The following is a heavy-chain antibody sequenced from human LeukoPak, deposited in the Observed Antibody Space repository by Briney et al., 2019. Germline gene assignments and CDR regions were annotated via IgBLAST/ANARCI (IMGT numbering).Heavy chain of an antibody. D-gene: IGHD3-3*01. CDR3: ASVPLGYDFWSGYDF. V-gene: IGHV1-3*01. CDR1: GYTFTSYV. J-gene: IGHJ4*02. Sequence: ASVKVSCKPSGYTFTSYVIHWVRQAPGHRLEWMGWFNAGIGNTKYSHKFQGRVTVTRDTSASTAYMELSSLRSEDTAVYYCASVPLGYDFWSGYDFWGQGTLVTVSS. CDR2: FNAGIGNT.